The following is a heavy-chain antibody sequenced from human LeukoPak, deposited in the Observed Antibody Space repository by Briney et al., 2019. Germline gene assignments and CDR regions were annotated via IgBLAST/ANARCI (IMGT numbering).Heavy chain of an antibody. D-gene: IGHD3-10*01. CDR1: GGSISSGGYY. CDR3: ARAFGSDRWFDY. CDR2: MYYSGST. V-gene: IGHV4-31*03. J-gene: IGHJ4*02. Sequence: SETLSLTCTVSGGSISSGGYYWIWIRQHPGKGLECIGYMYYSGSTYYNPSLKSRVTISVDTSKNQFSLKLSSVTAADTAVYYCARAFGSDRWFDYWGQGTLVTVSS.